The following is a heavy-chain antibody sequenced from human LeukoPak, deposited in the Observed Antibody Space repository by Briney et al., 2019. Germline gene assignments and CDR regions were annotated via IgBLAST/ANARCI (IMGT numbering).Heavy chain of an antibody. V-gene: IGHV3-30*04. Sequence: GGSLRLSCAASGFTFSSYAMHWVRQAPGKGLEWVAVISYDGSNKYYADSVKGRFTISRDSSKNTLYLQMNGLRGEDTAVYYCAKGRWGLTINNFDIWGQGTMVTVSS. CDR3: AKGRWGLTINNFDI. D-gene: IGHD3-9*01. J-gene: IGHJ3*02. CDR2: ISYDGSNK. CDR1: GFTFSSYA.